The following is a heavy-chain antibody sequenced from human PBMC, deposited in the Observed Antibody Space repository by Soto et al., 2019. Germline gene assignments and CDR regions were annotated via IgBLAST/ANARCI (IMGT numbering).Heavy chain of an antibody. CDR2: IIPIFGTA. J-gene: IGHJ4*02. CDR1: GGTFSSYA. Sequence: QVQLVQSGAEVKKPGSSVKVSCKASGGTFSSYAISWVRQAPGQGLEWMGGIIPIFGTANYAQKFQGRVTITADKSTNTAYMELSSLRSEDTAVYYCARERMYYYDSSGYYYRSPFDYWGQGTLVTVSS. V-gene: IGHV1-69*06. D-gene: IGHD3-22*01. CDR3: ARERMYYYDSSGYYYRSPFDY.